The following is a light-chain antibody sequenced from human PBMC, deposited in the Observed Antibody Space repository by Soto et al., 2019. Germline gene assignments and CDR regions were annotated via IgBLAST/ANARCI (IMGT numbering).Light chain of an antibody. J-gene: IGKJ4*01. CDR1: QSVSSSY. CDR2: GAS. Sequence: EIVLTQSPGTLSLSPGERATLSCRASQSVSSSYLAWYQQNPGQAPRLLISGASSRATGIPDRFSGSGSGTDFTLAISSLQSEDFAIYYCHQYNTWPLTFGGGTKVDIK. V-gene: IGKV3-20*01. CDR3: HQYNTWPLT.